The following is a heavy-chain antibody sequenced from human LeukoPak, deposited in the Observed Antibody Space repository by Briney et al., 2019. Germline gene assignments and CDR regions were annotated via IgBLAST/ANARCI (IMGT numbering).Heavy chain of an antibody. V-gene: IGHV4-59*08. D-gene: IGHD5-18*01. CDR3: ARVDTAMVSLDY. CDR2: IYYSGST. Sequence: SETLSLTCTVSGGSISSYYWSWIRQPPGKGLEWIGYIYYSGSTNYNPSLKSRVTISVDTSKNQFFLKLSSVTAADTAVYYCARVDTAMVSLDYWGQGTLVTVSS. J-gene: IGHJ4*02. CDR1: GGSISSYY.